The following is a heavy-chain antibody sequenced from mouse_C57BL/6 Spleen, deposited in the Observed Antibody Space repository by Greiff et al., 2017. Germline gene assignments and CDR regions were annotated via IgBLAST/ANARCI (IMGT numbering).Heavy chain of an antibody. CDR1: GYSFTGYY. V-gene: IGHV1-42*01. D-gene: IGHD1-1*01. CDR2: INPSTGGT. Sequence: VQLQQSGPELVKPGASVKISCKASGYSFTGYYMNWVKQSPEKSLEWIGEINPSTGGTTYNQKFKAKATLTVDKSSSTAYMQLKSLTSEDSAVYYCARRRNYEGVAWFAYWGQGTLVTVSA. CDR3: ARRRNYEGVAWFAY. J-gene: IGHJ3*01.